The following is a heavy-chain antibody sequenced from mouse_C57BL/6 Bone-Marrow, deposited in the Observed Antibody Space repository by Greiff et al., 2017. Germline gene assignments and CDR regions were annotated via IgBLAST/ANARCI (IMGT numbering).Heavy chain of an antibody. D-gene: IGHD2-3*01. J-gene: IGHJ4*01. CDR3: ARRWLLSYYAMDY. Sequence: VKVVESGAELAKPGASVKLSCKASGYTFTSYWMHWVKQRPGQGLEWIGYINPSSGYTKYNQKFKDKATLTADKSSSTAYMQLSSLTYEDSAVYYCARRWLLSYYAMDYWGQGTSVTVSS. CDR2: INPSSGYT. CDR1: GYTFTSYW. V-gene: IGHV1-7*01.